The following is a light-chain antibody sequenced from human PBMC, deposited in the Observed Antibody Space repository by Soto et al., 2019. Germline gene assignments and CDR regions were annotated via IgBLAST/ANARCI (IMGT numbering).Light chain of an antibody. Sequence: QSALTQPASVSGSPGQSSTISCTGTSSDVGNYNLVSWYQQVPGKAPKLIIYEVIQRPSGVSNRFSGSKSGNTASLTISGLQAEDEGDYYCCSYAGSTALFGGGTKL. J-gene: IGLJ2*01. CDR2: EVI. CDR1: SSDVGNYNL. CDR3: CSYAGSTAL. V-gene: IGLV2-23*02.